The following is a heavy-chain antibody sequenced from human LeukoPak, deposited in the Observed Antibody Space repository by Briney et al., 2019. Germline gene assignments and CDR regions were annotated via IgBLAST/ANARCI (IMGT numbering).Heavy chain of an antibody. CDR2: IRYDGSNK. V-gene: IGHV3-30*02. CDR3: AKDRFLEWLSPFDY. CDR1: GFTFSSYG. J-gene: IGHJ4*02. Sequence: GGSLRLSCAASGFTFSSYGMHWVRQAPGKGLEWVAFIRYDGSNKYYADSVKGRFTISRDNSKNTLYLQMNSLRAEDTAVYYCAKDRFLEWLSPFDYWGQGTLVTVSS. D-gene: IGHD3-3*01.